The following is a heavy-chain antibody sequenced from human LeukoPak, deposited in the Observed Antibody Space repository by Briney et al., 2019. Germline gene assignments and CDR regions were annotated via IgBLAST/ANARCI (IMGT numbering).Heavy chain of an antibody. Sequence: SETLSLTCTVSGASISSYFWSWIRQPAGKGLEWIGRIYTSGSTNYNPSLKSRVTMSVDTSKNQFSLKLSSVTAADTAVYYCARDLHHVWGRWFDPWGQGTLVTVSS. CDR2: IYTSGST. CDR1: GASISSYF. CDR3: ARDLHHVWGRWFDP. V-gene: IGHV4-4*07. J-gene: IGHJ5*02. D-gene: IGHD7-27*01.